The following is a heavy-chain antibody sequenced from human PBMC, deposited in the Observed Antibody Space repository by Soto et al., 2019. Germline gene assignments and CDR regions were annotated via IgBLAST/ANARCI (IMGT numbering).Heavy chain of an antibody. V-gene: IGHV3-74*01. CDR1: GFSFGNYW. CDR3: AREYFEYSSSAEGGMDV. D-gene: IGHD6-6*01. Sequence: PGGSLRLSCAASGFSFGNYWMHWVRQAPGKGLEWVSRMNSDGSTTNYADSVKGRFTVSRDNARNTLYLQMNSLRAEDTAVYYCAREYFEYSSSAEGGMDVWGQGTTVTVSS. J-gene: IGHJ6*02. CDR2: MNSDGSTT.